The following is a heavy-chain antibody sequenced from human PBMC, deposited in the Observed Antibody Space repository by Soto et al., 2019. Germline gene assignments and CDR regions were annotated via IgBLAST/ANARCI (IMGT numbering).Heavy chain of an antibody. Sequence: QVQLVQPGAEVKKPGSSVKVSCKASGGTFSSYAISWVRQAPGQGLEWMGGIIPIFGTANYAQKFQGRVTITADESPSTAYMELRSEGSEDAAGYYCASHGGLAVAGPGWFDPWGQGTLVTVSS. CDR2: IIPIFGTA. J-gene: IGHJ5*02. CDR3: ASHGGLAVAGPGWFDP. V-gene: IGHV1-69*12. CDR1: GGTFSSYA. D-gene: IGHD6-19*01.